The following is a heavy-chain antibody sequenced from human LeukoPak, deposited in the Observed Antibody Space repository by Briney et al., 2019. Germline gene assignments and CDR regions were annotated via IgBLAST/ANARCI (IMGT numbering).Heavy chain of an antibody. CDR2: VYTSGGT. CDR3: ASGAHSDY. Sequence: SETLSLTCTVSGVSLNSHYWSWVRQSAGKGLEWIGRVYTSGGTNLNPSLESRLSMSVDTSKNQFSLKLSSVTAADTAVYYCASGAHSDYWGQGTLVTVSS. CDR1: GVSLNSHY. D-gene: IGHD3-10*01. V-gene: IGHV4-4*07. J-gene: IGHJ4*02.